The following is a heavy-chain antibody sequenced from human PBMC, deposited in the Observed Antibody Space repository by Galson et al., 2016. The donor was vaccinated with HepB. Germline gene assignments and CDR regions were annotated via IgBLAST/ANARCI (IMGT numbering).Heavy chain of an antibody. CDR1: GFTFSSYA. V-gene: IGHV3-64D*06. CDR2: ISSNGVST. D-gene: IGHD6-19*01. CDR3: VKEPLVRIAVAGDY. Sequence: SLRLSCAASGFTFSSYAMHWVRQAPGKGLEYVSAISSNGVSTYYADSVKGRFTIFRDNSKNTLYLQMSSLRAEDTAVYYCVKEPLVRIAVAGDYWGQGTLVTVSS. J-gene: IGHJ4*02.